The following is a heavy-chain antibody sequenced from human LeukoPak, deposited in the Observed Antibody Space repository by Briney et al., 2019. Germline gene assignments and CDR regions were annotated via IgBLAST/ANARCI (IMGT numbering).Heavy chain of an antibody. CDR2: ISSSGSYI. Sequence: GGSLRLSCAASGFTVSSNYMTWVRQAPGKGLEWVSSISSSGSYIYYADSVKGRCTVSRDNAKNSLYLRMNSLRAEDTALYYCAKDHRPGSSSGYVDYWGQGTLVTVSS. CDR3: AKDHRPGSSSGYVDY. D-gene: IGHD3-22*01. V-gene: IGHV3-21*01. CDR1: GFTVSSNY. J-gene: IGHJ4*02.